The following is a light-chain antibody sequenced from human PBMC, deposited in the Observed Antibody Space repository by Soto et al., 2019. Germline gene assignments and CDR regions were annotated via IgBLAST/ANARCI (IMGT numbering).Light chain of an antibody. CDR3: QQYHNRPRT. J-gene: IGKJ2*01. V-gene: IGKV3-15*01. CDR2: GAS. Sequence: EIVMTQSPATLSVSPGERATLSCRASQSVRGDLAWYQHKPGQAPRLLIYGASTRATGVPARFSGSGSGTQFTLISSSLQSEDFAIYYSQQYHNRPRTFGQGTKLEIK. CDR1: QSVRGD.